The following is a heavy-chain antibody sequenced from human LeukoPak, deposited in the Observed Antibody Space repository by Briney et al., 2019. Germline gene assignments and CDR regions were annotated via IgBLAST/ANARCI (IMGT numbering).Heavy chain of an antibody. Sequence: ASVKVSCKASGYTFTGYYMHWVRQAPGQGLEWMGWINPNSGGTSYAQKFQGRVTMTRDMSTSTVYMELSSLRSEDTAVYYCARAPPGRISRFDYWGQGTLVTVSS. D-gene: IGHD1-14*01. CDR3: ARAPPGRISRFDY. CDR1: GYTFTGYY. CDR2: INPNSGGT. V-gene: IGHV1-2*02. J-gene: IGHJ4*02.